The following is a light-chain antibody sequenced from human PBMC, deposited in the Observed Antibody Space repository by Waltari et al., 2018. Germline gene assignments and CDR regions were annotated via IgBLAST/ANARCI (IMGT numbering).Light chain of an antibody. V-gene: IGLV2-14*03. CDR1: SSDVGAYDY. Sequence: QSALTQPASVSGSPGQSIAISCTGTSSDVGAYDYVSWYQQHPGKAPKLIIFDVNYLPSGVSNRFSSSKSGNTASLTISGLQPEDEADYYCSSYLSTNTEVFGGGTKVTVL. CDR2: DVN. J-gene: IGLJ2*01. CDR3: SSYLSTNTEV.